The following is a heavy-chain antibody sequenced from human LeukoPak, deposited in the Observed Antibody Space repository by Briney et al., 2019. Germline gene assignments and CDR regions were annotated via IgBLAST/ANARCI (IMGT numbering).Heavy chain of an antibody. D-gene: IGHD2/OR15-2a*01. J-gene: IGHJ4*02. CDR1: AYSFTSYW. V-gene: IGHV5-51*01. Sequence: GESLKISCKGSAYSFTSYWIGWVRQMPGKGPEWMGIIYPGDSDTSYSPSFQGQVTISADKSISTDYLQWSSLKASDTAMYYCARSRGYYGTDFDYWGQGTLVTVS. CDR3: ARSRGYYGTDFDY. CDR2: IYPGDSDT.